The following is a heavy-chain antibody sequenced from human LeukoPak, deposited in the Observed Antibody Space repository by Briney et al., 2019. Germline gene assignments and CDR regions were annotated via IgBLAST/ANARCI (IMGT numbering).Heavy chain of an antibody. D-gene: IGHD6-19*01. J-gene: IGHJ6*02. CDR2: VSGSGRST. Sequence: GGSLRLSCAASGFTFSSYAMSWVRQAPGKGLEWVSAVSGSGRSTYYTDSVKGRFTISRDNFKNTLYVQMNSLRVEDTAVYYCARDFQWLRAMDVWGQGTTVTVSS. V-gene: IGHV3-23*01. CDR1: GFTFSSYA. CDR3: ARDFQWLRAMDV.